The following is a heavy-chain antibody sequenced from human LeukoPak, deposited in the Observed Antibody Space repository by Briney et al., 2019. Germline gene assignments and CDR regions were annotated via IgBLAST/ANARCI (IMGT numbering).Heavy chain of an antibody. D-gene: IGHD2-2*01. J-gene: IGHJ6*03. Sequence: PGGSLRLSCTASGFTFGDYAMSWVRQAPGKGLEWVGFIRSKAYGGTTEYAASVKGRFTISRDDSKSIAYLQMNSLKTEDTAVYYCTRDIRSTSPLPPYYYYYMDVWGKGTTVTISS. V-gene: IGHV3-49*04. CDR1: GFTFGDYA. CDR2: IRSKAYGGTT. CDR3: TRDIRSTSPLPPYYYYYMDV.